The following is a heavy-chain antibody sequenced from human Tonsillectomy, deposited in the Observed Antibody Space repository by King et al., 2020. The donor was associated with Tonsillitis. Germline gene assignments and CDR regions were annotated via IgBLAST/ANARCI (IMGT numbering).Heavy chain of an antibody. D-gene: IGHD6-19*01. CDR1: GFTFSSYS. J-gene: IGHJ4*02. Sequence: VQLVESGGGLVKPGGSLRISCAASGFTFSSYSMNWVRQAPGKGLEWVSSVSSSSSDIFYADSVKGRFTISRDNAKNSLYLQMNSLRAEDTAVYYCARGGSPGGWYLDYWGQRTLVTVSS. V-gene: IGHV3-21*01. CDR3: ARGGSPGGWYLDY. CDR2: VSSSSSDI.